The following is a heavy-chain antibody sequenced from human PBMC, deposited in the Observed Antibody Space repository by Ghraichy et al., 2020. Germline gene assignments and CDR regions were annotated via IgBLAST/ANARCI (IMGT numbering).Heavy chain of an antibody. CDR2: IYTSGST. J-gene: IGHJ6*02. Sequence: ETLSLTCTVSGGSISSYYWSWIRQPAGKGLDWIGRIYTSGSTNYNPSLKSRVTMSVDTSKNQFSLKLSSVTAADTAVYYCARSTYCSSTSCTLYYYYYGMDVWGQGTTVTVSS. CDR3: ARSTYCSSTSCTLYYYYYGMDV. CDR1: GGSISSYY. V-gene: IGHV4-4*07. D-gene: IGHD2-2*01.